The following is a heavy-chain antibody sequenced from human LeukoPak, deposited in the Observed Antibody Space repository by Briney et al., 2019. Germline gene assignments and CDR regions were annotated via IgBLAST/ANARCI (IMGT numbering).Heavy chain of an antibody. Sequence: GSVKVSCKASGYTFTSYAMHWVRQAPGQRLEWMGWINAGNGNTKYSQKFQGRVTITRDTSASTAYMELSSLRSEDTAVYYCARVTARHDAFDIWGQGTMVTVSS. D-gene: IGHD1-14*01. CDR1: GYTFTSYA. V-gene: IGHV1-3*01. CDR3: ARVTARHDAFDI. J-gene: IGHJ3*02. CDR2: INAGNGNT.